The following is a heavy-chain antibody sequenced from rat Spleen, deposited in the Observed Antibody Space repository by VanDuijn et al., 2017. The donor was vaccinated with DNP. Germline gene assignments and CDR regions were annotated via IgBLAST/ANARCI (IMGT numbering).Heavy chain of an antibody. CDR2: ISYDGSST. D-gene: IGHD1-7*01. CDR1: GFTFSNYD. V-gene: IGHV5-7*01. Sequence: EVQLVESGGGLVQPGRSMKLSCAASGFTFSNYDMAWVRQAPKKGLEWVATISYDGSSTYYRDSVKGRFTISRDNAKSTLYLQRDSLRSEDTATYYWARHKDYGYEYFDYWGQGVMVTVSS. J-gene: IGHJ2*01. CDR3: ARHKDYGYEYFDY.